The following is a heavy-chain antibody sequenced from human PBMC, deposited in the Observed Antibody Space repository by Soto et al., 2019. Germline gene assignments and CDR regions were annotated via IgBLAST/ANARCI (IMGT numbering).Heavy chain of an antibody. D-gene: IGHD6-13*01. CDR1: GGSFSGYY. CDR2: INHSGST. CDR3: SRRIAAAPHGYMDV. Sequence: SETLSLTCAVYGGSFSGYYWSWIRQPPGKGLEWIGEINHSGSTNYNPSLKSRVTISVDTSKNQFSLKLSSVTAADTAVYYCSRRIAAAPHGYMDVWGKGTTVTVSS. V-gene: IGHV4-34*01. J-gene: IGHJ6*03.